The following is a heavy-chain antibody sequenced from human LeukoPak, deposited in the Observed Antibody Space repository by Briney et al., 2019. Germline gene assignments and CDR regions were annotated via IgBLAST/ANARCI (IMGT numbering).Heavy chain of an antibody. CDR1: GFTFSSYS. CDR2: ISSSSSCI. V-gene: IGHV3-21*01. D-gene: IGHD6-19*01. CDR3: ASYNRGWDYFDS. Sequence: PGGSLRLSCAASGFTFSSYSMNWVRQAPGKGLEWVSSISSSSSCIYYADSVKGRFTISRDNAKNSLYLQMNSLRAEDTAVYYCASYNRGWDYFDSWGQGTLVTVSS. J-gene: IGHJ4*02.